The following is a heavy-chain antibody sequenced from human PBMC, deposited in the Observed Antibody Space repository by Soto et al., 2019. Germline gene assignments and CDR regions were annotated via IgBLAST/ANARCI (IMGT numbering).Heavy chain of an antibody. D-gene: IGHD3-3*01. CDR3: ARDGYDFWIRYYYDF. Sequence: QVQLVESGGGVVQPGRSLRLSCAASGFTFSSYGMHWVRQAPGKGLEWVALIWYDGNNKYYADSAKGRFTISRDNSKNMLFLQMDSLRADDTAVYFCARDGYDFWIRYYYDFWGQGTLVTVSS. J-gene: IGHJ4*02. V-gene: IGHV3-33*01. CDR2: IWYDGNNK. CDR1: GFTFSSYG.